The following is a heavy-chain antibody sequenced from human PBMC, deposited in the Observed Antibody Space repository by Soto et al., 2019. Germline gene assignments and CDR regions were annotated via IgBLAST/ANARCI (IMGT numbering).Heavy chain of an antibody. Sequence: PGGSLRLSCAASGFTFSSYSMNWVRQAPGKGLEWVSSISSSSSYIYYADSVKGRFTISRDNAKNSLYLQMNSLRAEDTAVYYCAQSIGGYDSFILDYDAFDIWGQGTMVTVSS. D-gene: IGHD5-12*01. J-gene: IGHJ3*02. CDR1: GFTFSSYS. CDR2: ISSSSSYI. V-gene: IGHV3-21*01. CDR3: AQSIGGYDSFILDYDAFDI.